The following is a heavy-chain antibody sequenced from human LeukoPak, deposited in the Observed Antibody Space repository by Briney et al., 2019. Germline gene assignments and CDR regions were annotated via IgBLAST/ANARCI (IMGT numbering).Heavy chain of an antibody. CDR2: ISAYNGNT. V-gene: IGHV1-18*01. J-gene: IGHJ3*02. CDR3: ARDQTLIAVAGNDAFDI. D-gene: IGHD6-19*01. Sequence: ASVKVSCKASGYTFTSYGISWVRQAPGQGLEWMGWISAYNGNTNCAQKLQGRVTMTTDTSTSTAYMELRSLRSDDTAVYYCARDQTLIAVAGNDAFDIWGQGTMVTVSS. CDR1: GYTFTSYG.